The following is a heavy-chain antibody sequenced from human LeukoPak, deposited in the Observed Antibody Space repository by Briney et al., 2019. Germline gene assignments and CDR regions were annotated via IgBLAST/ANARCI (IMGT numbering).Heavy chain of an antibody. D-gene: IGHD1-26*01. Sequence: PGGSLRLSCAASGFTFTSYWMSRVRQAPGQGLEWVANIKQDGSEIYYVDSVKGRFTISRDNAKNSLYLQMNSLRAEDTAVYYCARWEPVGYLTWYFDHWGQGTLVTVSS. CDR1: GFTFTSYW. CDR2: IKQDGSEI. V-gene: IGHV3-7*01. CDR3: ARWEPVGYLTWYFDH. J-gene: IGHJ4*02.